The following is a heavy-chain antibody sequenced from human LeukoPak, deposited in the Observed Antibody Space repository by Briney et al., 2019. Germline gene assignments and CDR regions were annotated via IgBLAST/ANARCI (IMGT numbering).Heavy chain of an antibody. J-gene: IGHJ5*02. CDR1: GYTFTDYY. D-gene: IGHD6-19*01. CDR2: ISAYNGNT. Sequence: ASVKVSCEASGYTFTDYYINWVRQAPGQGLEWMGWISAYNGNTNYAQKLQGRVTMTTDTSTSTAYMELRSLRSDDTAVYYCAKASGWYRGKYNWFDPWGQGTLVTVSS. V-gene: IGHV1-18*04. CDR3: AKASGWYRGKYNWFDP.